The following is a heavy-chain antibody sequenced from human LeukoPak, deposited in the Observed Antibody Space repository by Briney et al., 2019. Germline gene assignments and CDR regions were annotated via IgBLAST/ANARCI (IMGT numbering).Heavy chain of an antibody. V-gene: IGHV3-7*01. CDR2: IKQDGSEK. Sequence: GGSLRLSCAASGFTFSSYWMSWVRQAPGKGLEWVANIKQDGSEKYYVGSVKGRFTISRDNAKNSLYLQMNSLRAEDTAVYYCAREDGDYEDAFDIWGQGTMVTVSS. J-gene: IGHJ3*02. CDR1: GFTFSSYW. D-gene: IGHD4-17*01. CDR3: AREDGDYEDAFDI.